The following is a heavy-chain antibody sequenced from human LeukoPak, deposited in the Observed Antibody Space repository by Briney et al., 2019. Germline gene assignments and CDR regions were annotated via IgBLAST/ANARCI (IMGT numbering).Heavy chain of an antibody. CDR1: GYTSTNYG. CDR3: ARDWADILTLHHVARFDP. J-gene: IGHJ5*02. CDR2: ISPYNGNI. V-gene: IGHV1-18*01. D-gene: IGHD3-9*01. Sequence: ASVKVSCKASGYTSTNYGISWVRQAPGQGLEWMGWISPYNGNINYAQKVQGRVTMTTDTSTSTAYMELRSLRSDDTAVYYCARDWADILTLHHVARFDPWGQGTLVTVSS.